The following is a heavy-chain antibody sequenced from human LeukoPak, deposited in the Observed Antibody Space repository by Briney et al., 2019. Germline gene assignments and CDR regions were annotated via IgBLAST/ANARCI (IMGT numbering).Heavy chain of an antibody. CDR1: GFTFNDYD. CDR3: SRGGQRAGYAFDI. V-gene: IGHV3-13*01. CDR2: LHTAGDA. J-gene: IGHJ3*02. Sequence: GGSLRLSCAASGFTFNDYDMHWVRHVTGKGLEWVSSLHTAGDAHYSVSVRGRFIISRDRSKTSFYLQMNSLRAEDSAMYYCSRGGQRAGYAFDIWGQGTVVTVSS.